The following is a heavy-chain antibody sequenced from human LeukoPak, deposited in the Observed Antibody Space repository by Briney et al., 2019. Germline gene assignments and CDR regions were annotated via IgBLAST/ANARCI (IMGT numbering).Heavy chain of an antibody. D-gene: IGHD3-16*01. V-gene: IGHV4-59*01. J-gene: IGHJ3*02. Sequence: PSETLSLTCTVSGGSISSYYWSWIQQPPGKGLEWIGYIYYSGSTNYNPSPKSRVTISVDTSKNQFSLKLSSVTAADTAVYYCARDFKRSGAFDIWGQGTMVTVSS. CDR1: GGSISSYY. CDR3: ARDFKRSGAFDI. CDR2: IYYSGST.